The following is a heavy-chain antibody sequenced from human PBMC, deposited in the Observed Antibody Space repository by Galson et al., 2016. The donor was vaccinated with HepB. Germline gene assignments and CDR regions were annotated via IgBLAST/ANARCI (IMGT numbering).Heavy chain of an antibody. CDR2: IIPIFGTS. V-gene: IGHV1-69*13. CDR1: GGTFSRNA. D-gene: IGHD3-22*01. J-gene: IGHJ5*02. Sequence: SVKVSCKASGGTFSRNAFSWVRQAPGQGLEWMGGIIPIFGTSNYAQKFQGRVTITADESTSTAYMELSSLRPEDTAVYYCANFPPQNSGYYSFLNWFDLWGQGTLVTVSS. CDR3: ANFPPQNSGYYSFLNWFDL.